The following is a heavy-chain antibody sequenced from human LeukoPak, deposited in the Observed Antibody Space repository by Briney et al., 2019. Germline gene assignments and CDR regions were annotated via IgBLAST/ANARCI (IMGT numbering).Heavy chain of an antibody. CDR2: ISSSGAHT. Sequence: GGSLRLSCAASGCTLSDYSMHWIRQAPGKGLEYVSAISSSGAHTYYANSVKGRFTISRDNSKNTLYLQMGSLRAGDMAVYYCARVGNSGAFDIWGQETMVTVSS. CDR3: ARVGNSGAFDI. D-gene: IGHD3-10*01. CDR1: GCTLSDYS. V-gene: IGHV3-64*01. J-gene: IGHJ3*02.